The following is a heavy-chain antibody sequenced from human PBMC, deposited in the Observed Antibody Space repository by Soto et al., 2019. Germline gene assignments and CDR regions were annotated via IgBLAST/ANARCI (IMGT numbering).Heavy chain of an antibody. J-gene: IGHJ6*03. Sequence: PGESLKISCKGSGNSFTTHWIAWVRQMPGKGLEWMGIIYPGDSDTRYSPSFQGQVTISADKSISTAYLQWSSLKASDTAMYYCARLIPPDVRAATYDMDVWGKGTTVTVSS. D-gene: IGHD2-2*01. CDR3: ARLIPPDVRAATYDMDV. V-gene: IGHV5-51*01. CDR2: IYPGDSDT. CDR1: GNSFTTHW.